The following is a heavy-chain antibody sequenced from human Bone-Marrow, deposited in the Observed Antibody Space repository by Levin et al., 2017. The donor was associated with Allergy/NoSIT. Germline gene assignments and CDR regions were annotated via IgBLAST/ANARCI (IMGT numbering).Heavy chain of an antibody. V-gene: IGHV3-48*03. CDR1: GFALSVYE. J-gene: IGHJ4*02. CDR2: ISQRGETT. Sequence: GESLKISCAASGFALSVYEMNWVRQAPGKGLEWVSYISQRGETTFYADSVKGRFTISRDNSKNSLFLQMNGLRAEDTALYYCSTNLRDRLEYFFEYWGQGTLVTVSS. CDR3: STNLRDRLEYFFEY. D-gene: IGHD2/OR15-2a*01.